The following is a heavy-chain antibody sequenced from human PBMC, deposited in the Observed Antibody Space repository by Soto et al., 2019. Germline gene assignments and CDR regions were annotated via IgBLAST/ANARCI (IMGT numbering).Heavy chain of an antibody. V-gene: IGHV3-21*01. J-gene: IGHJ6*02. CDR3: AREPGIAAAGTPPRDYYYGMDV. D-gene: IGHD6-13*01. CDR2: ISSSSSYI. CDR1: GFTFSSYS. Sequence: GGSLRLSCAAPGFTFSSYSMNWVRQAPGKGLEWVSSISSSSSYIYYADSVKGRFTISRDNAKNSLYLQMNSLRAEDTAVYYSAREPGIAAAGTPPRDYYYGMDVWGQGTTVTVSS.